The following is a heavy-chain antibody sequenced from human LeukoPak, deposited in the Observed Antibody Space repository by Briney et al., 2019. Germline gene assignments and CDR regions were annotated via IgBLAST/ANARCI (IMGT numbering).Heavy chain of an antibody. CDR1: GGSISPYY. J-gene: IGHJ4*02. D-gene: IGHD1-26*01. CDR2: ILYSGTTT. V-gene: IGHV4-59*01. Sequence: SETLSLTCTVSGGSISPYYWSWIRQTPGKGLEWIGYILYSGTTTNYNPSLKSRVTISVDTSKNQFSLKLSSVTAADTAVYYCVKVSGRGPRGPFDFWGQGTLVSVSS. CDR3: VKVSGRGPRGPFDF.